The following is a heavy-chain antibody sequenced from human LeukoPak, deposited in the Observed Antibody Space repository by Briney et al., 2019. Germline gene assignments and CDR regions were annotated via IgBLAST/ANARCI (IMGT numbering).Heavy chain of an antibody. Sequence: SVKVSCKASGGTFGSYAISWVRQAPGQGLEWMGGIIPIFGTANYAQKFQGRVTITADESTSTAYMELSSLRSEDTAVYYCARSRWSGNMIVALYYFDYWGQGTLVTVSS. CDR2: IIPIFGTA. CDR3: ARSRWSGNMIVALYYFDY. V-gene: IGHV1-69*13. J-gene: IGHJ4*02. D-gene: IGHD3-22*01. CDR1: GGTFGSYA.